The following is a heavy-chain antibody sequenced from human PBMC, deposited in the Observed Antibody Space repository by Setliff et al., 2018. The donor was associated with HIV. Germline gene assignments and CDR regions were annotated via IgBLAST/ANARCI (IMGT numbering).Heavy chain of an antibody. CDR3: ARGPYCSGGSCYSSLDY. D-gene: IGHD2-15*01. V-gene: IGHV4-61*10. J-gene: IGHJ4*02. CDR1: GGSISSGSYY. CDR2: IYYSGST. Sequence: PSETLSLTCTVSGGSISSGSYYWSWIRQPAGKGLEWIGYIYYSGSTKYNPSLKSRVTISADTSKNQFSLKLSSVTAADTAVYYCARGPYCSGGSCYSSLDYWGQGTLVTVSS.